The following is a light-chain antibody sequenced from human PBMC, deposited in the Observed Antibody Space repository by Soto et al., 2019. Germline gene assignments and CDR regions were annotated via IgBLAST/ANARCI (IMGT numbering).Light chain of an antibody. Sequence: DIQMTQSPSTLSASVGDRVTITCRATQTISTWLAWYQQKPGKPPKLPIYDASSLQTGVPSRFSGSGSGTEFTLTISSLQPDDFATYYCQQYNSYSQTFGQGTKVDIK. CDR1: QTISTW. V-gene: IGKV1-5*01. CDR3: QQYNSYSQT. CDR2: DAS. J-gene: IGKJ1*01.